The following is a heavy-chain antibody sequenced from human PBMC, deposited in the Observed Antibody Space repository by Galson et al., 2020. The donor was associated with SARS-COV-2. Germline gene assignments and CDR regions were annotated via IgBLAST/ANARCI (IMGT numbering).Heavy chain of an antibody. CDR3: ASPRHYYDSSGFTDYFDY. CDR1: GYTFTSYG. V-gene: IGHV1-18*04. D-gene: IGHD3-22*01. J-gene: IGHJ4*02. CDR2: ISAYNGNT. Sequence: ASVKVSCKASGYTFTSYGISWVRQAPGQGLEWMGWISAYNGNTNYAQKLQGRVTMTTDTSTSTAYMELRSLRSDDTAVYYCASPRHYYDSSGFTDYFDYWGQGTLVTVSS.